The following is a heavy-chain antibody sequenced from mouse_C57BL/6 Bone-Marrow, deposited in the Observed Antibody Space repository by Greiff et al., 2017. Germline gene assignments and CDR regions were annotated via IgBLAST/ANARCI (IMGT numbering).Heavy chain of an antibody. V-gene: IGHV1-61*01. D-gene: IGHD1-1*01. CDR1: GYTFTSYW. CDR2: IYPSDSET. J-gene: IGHJ3*01. CDR3: ASLSSCRFAY. Sequence: QVQLQQPGAELVRPGSSVKLSCKASGYTFTSYWMDWVKQRPGQGLEWIGNIYPSDSETHYNQKFKDKATLTVDKSSSTAYMQLSSLTSEDSAVYYCASLSSCRFAYWGQGTLVTVSA.